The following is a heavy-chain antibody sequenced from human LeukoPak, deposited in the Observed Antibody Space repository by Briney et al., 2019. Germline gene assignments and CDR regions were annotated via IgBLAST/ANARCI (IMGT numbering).Heavy chain of an antibody. D-gene: IGHD3-10*01. V-gene: IGHV4-59*08. Sequence: SETLSLTCTVSGYSISSGYYWSWIRQPPGQGLEWIGYIYYSGSTNYNPSLKSRVTISVDTSKNQFSLKLTSVTAADTAVYYCARHGGVVRGEGSDAFDIWGQGTMVTVSS. CDR3: ARHGGVVRGEGSDAFDI. CDR2: IYYSGST. CDR1: GYSISSGYY. J-gene: IGHJ3*02.